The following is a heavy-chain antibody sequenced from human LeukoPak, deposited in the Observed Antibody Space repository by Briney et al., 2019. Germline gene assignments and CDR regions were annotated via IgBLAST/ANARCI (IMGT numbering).Heavy chain of an antibody. CDR2: ISGSGGST. J-gene: IGHJ4*02. CDR3: ARKYFGVVIISYFDY. CDR1: GFTFSSYA. D-gene: IGHD3-3*01. Sequence: GGSLRLSCAASGFTFSSYAMSWVCQAPGKGLEWVSAISGSGGSTYYADSVKGRFTISRDNSKNTLYLQMNSLRAEDTAVYYCARKYFGVVIISYFDYWGQGTLVTVSS. V-gene: IGHV3-23*01.